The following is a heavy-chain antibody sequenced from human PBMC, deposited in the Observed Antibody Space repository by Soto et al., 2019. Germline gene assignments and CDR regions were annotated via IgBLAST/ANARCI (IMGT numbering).Heavy chain of an antibody. Sequence: GGSLRLSCATSGFNFPSYAMHWVRQAPGKGLEWVAVISYDGSNRYYADSVKDRFTVSRDNSKNILYLQMTSLRGDDTAVYYCSRASGFSATRGYFDFWGQGTPVTVSS. CDR1: GFNFPSYA. V-gene: IGHV3-30*04. CDR3: SRASGFSATRGYFDF. J-gene: IGHJ4*02. D-gene: IGHD3-10*01. CDR2: ISYDGSNR.